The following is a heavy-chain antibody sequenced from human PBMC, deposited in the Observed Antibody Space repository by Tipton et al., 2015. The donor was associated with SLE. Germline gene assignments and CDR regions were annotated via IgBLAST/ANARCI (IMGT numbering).Heavy chain of an antibody. V-gene: IGHV4-59*12. CDR1: GGSISSYY. CDR3: AREQWKGAFDI. CDR2: IYYSGST. Sequence: TLSLTCTVSGGSISSYYWSWIRQPPGKGLEWIGYIYYSGSTNYNPSLKSRVTISVDTSKNQFSLKLSSVTAADTAVYYCAREQWKGAFDIWGQGTMVTVSS. D-gene: IGHD6-19*01. J-gene: IGHJ3*02.